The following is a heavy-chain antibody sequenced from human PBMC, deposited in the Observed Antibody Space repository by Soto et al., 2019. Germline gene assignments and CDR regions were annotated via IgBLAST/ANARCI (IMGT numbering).Heavy chain of an antibody. D-gene: IGHD6-19*01. J-gene: IGHJ4*02. CDR1: GFTFSSYA. V-gene: IGHV3-23*01. CDR3: AKDPGIAVAGFPPYFDY. CDR2: ISGSGGST. Sequence: GGSLRLSCAASGFTFSSYAMSWVRRAPGKGLEWVSAISGSGGSTYYADSVKGRFTISRDNSKNTLYLQMNSLRAEDTAVYYCAKDPGIAVAGFPPYFDYWGQGTLVTVSS.